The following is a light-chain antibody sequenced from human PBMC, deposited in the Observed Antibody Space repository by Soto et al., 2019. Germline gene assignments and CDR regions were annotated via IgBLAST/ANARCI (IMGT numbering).Light chain of an antibody. J-gene: IGKJ1*01. V-gene: IGKV1-5*01. Sequence: DIQMTQSPSTLSASVGDRVTITCRASQSITIWLAWYQQKPGKAPKLLIFDASSLESGVPSRFSGSGSGTECTLTISSLQPDDFATYYCQHYNSYSWTFGQGTKVDIK. CDR2: DAS. CDR3: QHYNSYSWT. CDR1: QSITIW.